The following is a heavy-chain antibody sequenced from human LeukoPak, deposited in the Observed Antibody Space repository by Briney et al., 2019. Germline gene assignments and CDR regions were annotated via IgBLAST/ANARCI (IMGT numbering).Heavy chain of an antibody. CDR2: IYYSGST. J-gene: IGHJ4*02. CDR3: AISGGDYGWTFDY. V-gene: IGHV4-31*03. D-gene: IGHD4-17*01. CDR1: GGSISCGGYY. Sequence: SETLSLTCTVSGGSISCGGYYWSWIRQHPGKGLEWIGYIYYSGSTYYNPSLKSRVTISVDMSKNQFSLKLSSVTAADTAVYYCAISGGDYGWTFDYWGQGTLVTVSS.